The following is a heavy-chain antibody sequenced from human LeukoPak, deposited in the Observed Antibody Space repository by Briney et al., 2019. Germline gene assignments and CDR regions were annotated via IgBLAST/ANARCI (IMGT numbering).Heavy chain of an antibody. V-gene: IGHV1-24*01. CDR1: GYTLTELS. Sequence: GASVKVSYTVSGYTLTELSMHWVRQAPGKGLEWMGGFDPEDGETIYAQKFQGRVTMTEDTSTDTAYMELSSLRSEDTAVYYCATGGSSIAVAGTNYYYYMDVWGKGTTVTVSS. D-gene: IGHD6-19*01. CDR2: FDPEDGET. J-gene: IGHJ6*03. CDR3: ATGGSSIAVAGTNYYYYMDV.